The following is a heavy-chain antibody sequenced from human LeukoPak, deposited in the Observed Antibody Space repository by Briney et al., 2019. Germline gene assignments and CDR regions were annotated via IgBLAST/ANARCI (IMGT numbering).Heavy chain of an antibody. D-gene: IGHD1-26*01. CDR2: INHSGST. J-gene: IGHJ4*02. V-gene: IGHV4-34*01. CDR1: GGSFSGYY. Sequence: PSETLSLTCAVYGGSFSGYYWSWIRQPPGKGLEWIGEINHSGSTNYNPSLKSRATISVDTSKNQFSLKLSSVTAADTAVYYCARGWELGPFDYWGQGTLVTVSS. CDR3: ARGWELGPFDY.